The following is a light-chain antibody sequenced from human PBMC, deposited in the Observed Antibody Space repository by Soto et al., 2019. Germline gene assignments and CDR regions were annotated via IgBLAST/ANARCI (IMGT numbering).Light chain of an antibody. V-gene: IGKV3-15*01. Sequence: EIVMTQSPATLSVTPGERATLSFRAGQNIHTHLAWYQQKPGQAPRLLFYGASTGATGLPARFSGSGSGTDFTLTISRLEPEDFAVYYCQQYGISPRTFGQGTKVDIK. CDR3: QQYGISPRT. CDR1: QNIHTH. J-gene: IGKJ1*01. CDR2: GAS.